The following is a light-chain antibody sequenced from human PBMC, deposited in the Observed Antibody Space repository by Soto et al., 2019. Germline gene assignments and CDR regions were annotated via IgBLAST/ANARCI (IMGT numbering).Light chain of an antibody. CDR3: QQYDSYSSGP. CDR1: QSIGRF. CDR2: DAS. J-gene: IGKJ1*01. V-gene: IGKV1-5*01. Sequence: DIQMTQSPSPLSASVGDRVTITCRASQSIGRFLAWYQHQPGKAPKLLIYDASTLESGVPSRFSGSGSGTEFTLTISNLQPDDLATYYCQQYDSYSSGPFGQGTKWIS.